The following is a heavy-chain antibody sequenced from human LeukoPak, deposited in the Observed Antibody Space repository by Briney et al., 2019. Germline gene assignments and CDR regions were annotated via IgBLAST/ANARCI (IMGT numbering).Heavy chain of an antibody. Sequence: GESLKISCKGSGYTFASYWIAWVRQMPGNGLGWMGIIYPGDSDTRYSPSFQGQVTISADKSISTAYLQWSSLKASDTAMYYCARQIADSSGPIDYWGQGTLVTVSS. CDR3: ARQIADSSGPIDY. CDR1: GYTFASYW. V-gene: IGHV5-51*01. D-gene: IGHD6-19*01. CDR2: IYPGDSDT. J-gene: IGHJ4*02.